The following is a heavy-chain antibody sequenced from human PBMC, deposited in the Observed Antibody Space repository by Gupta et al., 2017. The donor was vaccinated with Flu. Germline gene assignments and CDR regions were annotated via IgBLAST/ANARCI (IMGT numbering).Heavy chain of an antibody. CDR3: ARGRVYDSALIDY. CDR2: IYSSGST. V-gene: IGHV4-59*01. J-gene: IGHJ4*02. Sequence: QVHLQESGPGLVKPSAALSPTCTVASGSIRNCYWSWIRRRPGKGLEWIGHIYSSGSTNYNSYLNSRVTITVDMSKNHFSLKLSSVTAADAAVDYCARGRVYDSALIDYWGQGTLVTVSS. D-gene: IGHD3-10*01. CDR1: SGSIRNCY.